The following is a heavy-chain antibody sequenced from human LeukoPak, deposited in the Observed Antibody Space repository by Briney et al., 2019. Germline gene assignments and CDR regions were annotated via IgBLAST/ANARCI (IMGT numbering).Heavy chain of an antibody. CDR2: IHYSGSA. Sequence: LETLSLTCTVSGGSVSSGSYYWSWIRQPPGRGLEWIAYIHYSGSAAYNPSLKNRVTISRDMSTNQFSLKMTSVTAADTAVYFCARDMGAPDYGSYSVDYWGQGTLVTVSS. V-gene: IGHV4-61*01. CDR1: GGSVSSGSYY. D-gene: IGHD4-23*01. J-gene: IGHJ4*02. CDR3: ARDMGAPDYGSYSVDY.